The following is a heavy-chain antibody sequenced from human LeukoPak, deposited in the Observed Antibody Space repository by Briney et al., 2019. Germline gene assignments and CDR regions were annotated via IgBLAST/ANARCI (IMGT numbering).Heavy chain of an antibody. J-gene: IGHJ6*02. CDR2: ISGSGGST. D-gene: IGHD6-13*01. V-gene: IGHV3-23*01. CDR3: AKDRSSYYYYYGMDV. CDR1: GFTFSSYA. Sequence: GGSLRLSCAAAGFTFSSYAMSWVRQAPGKGLEWVSAISGSGGSTYYADSVKGRFTISRDNSKNTLYLQMNSLRAEDTAVYYCAKDRSSYYYYYGMDVWGQGTTVTVSS.